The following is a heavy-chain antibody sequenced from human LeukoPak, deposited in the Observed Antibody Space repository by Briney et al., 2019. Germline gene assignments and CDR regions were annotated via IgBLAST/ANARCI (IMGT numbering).Heavy chain of an antibody. CDR1: GFTFSSYA. V-gene: IGHV3-23*01. J-gene: IGHJ4*02. CDR2: ISGSGSST. CDR3: AKGSYTYGRFYFDS. D-gene: IGHD5-18*01. Sequence: GGSLRLSCAASGFTFSSYAMSWVRQAPGKGLEWVSDISGSGSSTYYADSVEGRFTISRDNSKNTLYLQMNSLRVEDSAVYYCAKGSYTYGRFYFDSWGQGTLVTVSS.